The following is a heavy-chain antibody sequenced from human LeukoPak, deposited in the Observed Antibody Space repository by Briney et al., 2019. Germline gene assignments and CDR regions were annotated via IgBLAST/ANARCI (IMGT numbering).Heavy chain of an antibody. CDR1: GFTFNNYA. CDR3: AKGGSSWYYFDY. D-gene: IGHD6-13*01. V-gene: IGHV3-23*01. CDR2: VGGFGRRT. Sequence: SGGSLRLSCAASGFTFNNYAMNWVRQAPGKGLEWVSTVGGFGRRTYYADSVQGRFTISRDNSKNTLFLQMYSLRAEDTAAYYCAKGGSSWYYFDYWGQGTLVTVSS. J-gene: IGHJ4*02.